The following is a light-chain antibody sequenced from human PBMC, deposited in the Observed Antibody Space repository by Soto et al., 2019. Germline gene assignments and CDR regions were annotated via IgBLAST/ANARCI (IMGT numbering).Light chain of an antibody. Sequence: DIQMTQSPSSLSASVGDRVTITCRASQSIASSLNWLQLKPGKAPKLLLYATSTLQSGVPSRFSGSGSGSHFTLTISSLQPEDSAVYFFQQGYSPLLTFGGGTRVEIK. J-gene: IGKJ4*01. CDR3: QQGYSPLLT. CDR1: QSIASS. CDR2: ATS. V-gene: IGKV1-39*01.